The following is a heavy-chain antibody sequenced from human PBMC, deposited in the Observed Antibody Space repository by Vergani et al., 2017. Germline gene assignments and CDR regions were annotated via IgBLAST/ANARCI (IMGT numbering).Heavy chain of an antibody. CDR2: ISWNSGSI. J-gene: IGHJ4*02. Sequence: DVQLVESGGGLVQPGRSLRLSCAASGFTFDDYAMHWVRHAPGKGLEWVSGISWNSGSIGYADSGKGRFTISRYKAKNSLYLQMNSLRAEDTAVYYCAKVGYMWWLVTEYYFDYWGQGTLVTVSS. CDR3: AKVGYMWWLVTEYYFDY. CDR1: GFTFDDYA. D-gene: IGHD6-19*01. V-gene: IGHV3-9*01.